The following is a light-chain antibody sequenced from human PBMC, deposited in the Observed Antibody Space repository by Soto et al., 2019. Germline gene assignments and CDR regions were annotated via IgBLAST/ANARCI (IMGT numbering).Light chain of an antibody. CDR3: SSYTSSRTLV. CDR2: EVT. J-gene: IGLJ1*01. Sequence: QSLLTQPASVSGSPGQSITISCTGTSNDVGDYQYVSWYQQHPGKAPKLMIYEVTSRPSGVSDRFSGSKSGNTASLTISGLQAEDEADYYCSSYTSSRTLVFGTGTKLTVL. V-gene: IGLV2-14*01. CDR1: SNDVGDYQY.